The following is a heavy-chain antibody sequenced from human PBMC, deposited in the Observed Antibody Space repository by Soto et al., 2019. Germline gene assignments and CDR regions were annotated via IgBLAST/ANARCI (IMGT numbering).Heavy chain of an antibody. V-gene: IGHV4-34*01. CDR3: ARGLAGYYYDSSGYYLSRLHYYGMDV. CDR1: GGSFSGYY. CDR2: INHSGST. J-gene: IGHJ6*02. Sequence: QVQLQQWGAGLLKPSETLSLTCAVYGGSFSGYYWSWIRQPPGKGLEWLGEINHSGSTNYNTSLKSRVTISVDTSKNQFSLKLSSVTAADTAVYYCARGLAGYYYDSSGYYLSRLHYYGMDVWGQGTTVTVSS. D-gene: IGHD3-22*01.